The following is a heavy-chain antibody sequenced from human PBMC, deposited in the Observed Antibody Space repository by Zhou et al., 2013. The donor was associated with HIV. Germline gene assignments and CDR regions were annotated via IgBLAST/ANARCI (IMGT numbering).Heavy chain of an antibody. J-gene: IGHJ3*02. D-gene: IGHD1-26*01. CDR2: IIPIFGKA. V-gene: IGHV1-69*05. Sequence: QVQMVQSGAEVKKPGSSVKVSCKASGGSFRNYDISWVRQGPGQGLEWMGGIIPIFGKANYAQKFQGRVTITTDESTNTAYMALSSLRSEDTAVYYCAVEWWELPLEAFDIWGQGTMVTVSS. CDR1: GGSFRNYD. CDR3: AVEWWELPLEAFDI.